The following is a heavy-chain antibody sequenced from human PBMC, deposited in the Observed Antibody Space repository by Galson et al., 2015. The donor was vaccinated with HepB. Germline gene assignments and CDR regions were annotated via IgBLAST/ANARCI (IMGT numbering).Heavy chain of an antibody. CDR2: IRSKAYGGTT. CDR1: GFTFGNYA. J-gene: IGHJ4*02. D-gene: IGHD3-3*01. V-gene: IGHV3-49*03. CDR3: TNTREYYDFWSGYSTWPFDY. Sequence: SLRLSCAASGFTFGNYAMSWFRQAPGKGLEWVGFIRSKAYGGTTEYAASVKGRFTISRDDSKSIAYLQMNSLKTEDTAVYYCTNTREYYDFWSGYSTWPFDYWGQGTLVTVSS.